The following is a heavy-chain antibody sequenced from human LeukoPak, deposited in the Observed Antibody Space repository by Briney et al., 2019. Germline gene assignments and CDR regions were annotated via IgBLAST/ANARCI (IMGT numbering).Heavy chain of an antibody. Sequence: SSETLSLTCTVSGGSISSSSYYWGWIRQPPGKGLEWIGSIYQSGSTYYNPSLKSRVTISVDTSKNQFSLKLSSVTAADTAVYYCARLAWGRLDYWGQGTLVTVSS. CDR2: IYQSGST. V-gene: IGHV4-39*07. CDR1: GGSISSSSYY. D-gene: IGHD7-27*01. J-gene: IGHJ4*02. CDR3: ARLAWGRLDY.